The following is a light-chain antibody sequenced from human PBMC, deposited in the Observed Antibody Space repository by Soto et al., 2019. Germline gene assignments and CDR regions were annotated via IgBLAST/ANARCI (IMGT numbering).Light chain of an antibody. J-gene: IGKJ1*01. Sequence: DIQMTQSPSTLSASVGDGVTITCRASQNINSWLAWYQQKPGKAPKLLIYNASSLESGVPSRFSGSGSGTEFTLTISSLQPDDVATYYCQQYNSFSWTFGQGTKVEI. CDR3: QQYNSFSWT. CDR2: NAS. V-gene: IGKV1-5*03. CDR1: QNINSW.